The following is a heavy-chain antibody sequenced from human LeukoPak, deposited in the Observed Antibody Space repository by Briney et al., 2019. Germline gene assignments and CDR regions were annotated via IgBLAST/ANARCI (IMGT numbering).Heavy chain of an antibody. CDR3: AGEYYYDSSGYFDY. J-gene: IGHJ4*02. V-gene: IGHV4-39*01. D-gene: IGHD3-22*01. CDR2: IYYSGST. CDR1: GGSISSGSYY. Sequence: SETLSLXCTVSGGSISSGSYYWGWIRQPPEKGLEWIGSIYYSGSTYYNPSLKSRVTISVDTSKNQFSLKLSSVTAADTAVYYCAGEYYYDSSGYFDYWGQGALVTVSS.